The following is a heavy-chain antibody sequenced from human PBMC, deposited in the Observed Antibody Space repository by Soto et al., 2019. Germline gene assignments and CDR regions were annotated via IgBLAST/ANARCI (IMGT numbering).Heavy chain of an antibody. V-gene: IGHV3-23*01. CDR2: ISGSGGST. J-gene: IGHJ3*02. D-gene: IGHD1-26*01. CDR1: GFTFSSYA. Sequence: LRLSCAASGFTFSSYAMSWVRPAPGKGLEWVSAISGSGGSTHYADSVKGRFTISRDNSKNTLYLQMNSLRAEHTAVYYCANLGLWAGASSGDAFDIWGQGTMVTLSS. CDR3: ANLGLWAGASSGDAFDI.